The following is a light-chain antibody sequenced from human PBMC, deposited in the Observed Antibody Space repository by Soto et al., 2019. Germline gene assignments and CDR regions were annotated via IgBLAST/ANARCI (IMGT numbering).Light chain of an antibody. J-gene: IGKJ3*01. V-gene: IGKV3D-15*01. CDR2: AAS. CDR3: QHCNNWPPLFT. Sequence: EMVMTQSPATLSVSPGERATLSCRASQSVGSSLAWYQQKPGQAPRLLIYAASTRATGIPARFSGSGSGTEFTLTISSLQSEDFAVYYCQHCNNWPPLFTFGPGTKVDIK. CDR1: QSVGSS.